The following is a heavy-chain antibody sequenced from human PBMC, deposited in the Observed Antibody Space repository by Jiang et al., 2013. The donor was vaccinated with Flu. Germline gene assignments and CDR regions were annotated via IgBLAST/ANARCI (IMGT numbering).Heavy chain of an antibody. CDR1: RYNFSSYW. D-gene: IGHD1-26*01. CDR3: AKRSGGGSDYYVMDV. V-gene: IGHV5-51*01. J-gene: IGHJ6*02. CDR2: IYPGDSDT. Sequence: VESGAEVKKPGESLKISCKGSRYNFSSYWIAWVRQMPGKGLEWMGIIYPGDSDTRYSPSFQGQVTISADKSISTAYLQWSSLKASDTAMYYCAKRSGGGSDYYVMDVWGQGTTVSVSS.